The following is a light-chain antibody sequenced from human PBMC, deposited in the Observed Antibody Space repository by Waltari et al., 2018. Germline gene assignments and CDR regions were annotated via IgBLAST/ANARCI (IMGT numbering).Light chain of an antibody. V-gene: IGLV1-51*01. J-gene: IGLJ2*01. CDR2: DKN. CDR3: GTWDSSLSAVV. CDR1: SSTIGNNY. Sequence: QSVLPQPPSVSAAPGQRFTISCSGISSTIGNNYLSCYQQFPGPAPKLLIYDKNKRPSGIPDRFSGSKSGTSATLGITGLQTGDEADYYCGTWDSSLSAVVFGGGTKLTVL.